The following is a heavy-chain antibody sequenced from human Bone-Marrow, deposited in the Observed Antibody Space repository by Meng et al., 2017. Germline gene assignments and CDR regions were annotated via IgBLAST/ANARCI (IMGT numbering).Heavy chain of an antibody. CDR3: ARGPTTMAHDFDY. V-gene: IGHV4-34*01. CDR1: GGSFSDYY. D-gene: IGHD4-11*01. Sequence: QVQLQQVGAELLDPSETLSPTCLVSGGSFSDYYWSGIRQPPGKGLEWIGEINHSGSTNYNPSLESRATISVDTSQNNLSLKLSSVTAADSAVYYCARGPTTMAHDFDYWGQGTLVTVSS. J-gene: IGHJ4*02. CDR2: INHSGST.